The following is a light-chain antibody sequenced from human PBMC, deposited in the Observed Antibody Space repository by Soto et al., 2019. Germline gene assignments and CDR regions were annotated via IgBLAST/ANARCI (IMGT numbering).Light chain of an antibody. CDR1: QSVSSY. CDR2: DAS. V-gene: IGKV3-11*01. J-gene: IGKJ4*01. Sequence: EIVLTQSPATLSLSPGERATLSCRASQSVSSYLAWYQQKPGQAPRLLIYDASNRATGIPARFSGSGSGTEFTLTISSLEPEDFAVYYCQQRGNCPLFTFGGGTKVEIK. CDR3: QQRGNCPLFT.